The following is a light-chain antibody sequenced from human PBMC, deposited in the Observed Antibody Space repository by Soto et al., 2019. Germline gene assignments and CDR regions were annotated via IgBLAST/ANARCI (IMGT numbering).Light chain of an antibody. V-gene: IGKV2-30*01. J-gene: IGKJ1*01. CDR3: MQGSQWPWT. CDR1: QSLVYRDGNTY. Sequence: DVVITQSPLSLPVTLGQPASISCRSSQSLVYRDGNTYLNWFQQRPGQSPRRLIYKVSNRDSGVPDRFSGSGSGTDFTLKISRVEAEDVGVYYCMQGSQWPWTFGQGTKVDIK. CDR2: KVS.